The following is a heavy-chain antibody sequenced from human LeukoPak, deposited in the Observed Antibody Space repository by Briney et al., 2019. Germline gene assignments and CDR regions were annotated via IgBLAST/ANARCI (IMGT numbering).Heavy chain of an antibody. V-gene: IGHV3-30-3*01. D-gene: IGHD1-7*01. Sequence: GGSLRLSCTASGFTFSSYAIHWARQAPGKGLEWVAVISIDGNNKFFADSVKGRFTISRDNSKNTVYLQMNSLRGEDTAVYYCARGVGNWNYDSWGQGSLVIVSS. CDR2: ISIDGNNK. J-gene: IGHJ5*01. CDR1: GFTFSSYA. CDR3: ARGVGNWNYDS.